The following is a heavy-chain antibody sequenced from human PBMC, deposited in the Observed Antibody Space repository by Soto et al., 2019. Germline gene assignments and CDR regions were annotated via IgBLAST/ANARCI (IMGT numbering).Heavy chain of an antibody. Sequence: VQLQESGPGLVKPSETLSLTCTVSGGSVSSGAYYWNWIRQPPGKGLEWIGYIYYNGSTTYNPSLKSRVTISVDTSKNQFSLRLSSVTAADTAGYYCARWRDDYNDQNWFDPWGQGTLVIVSS. V-gene: IGHV4-61*08. J-gene: IGHJ5*02. CDR2: IYYNGST. D-gene: IGHD4-4*01. CDR1: GGSVSSGAYY. CDR3: ARWRDDYNDQNWFDP.